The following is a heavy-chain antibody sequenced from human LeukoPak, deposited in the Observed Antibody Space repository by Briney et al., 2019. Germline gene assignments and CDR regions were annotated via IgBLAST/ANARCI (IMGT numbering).Heavy chain of an antibody. CDR3: ARAGSTMVRGVIKSPRSSDY. Sequence: SETLSLTCAVYGGSFSGYYWSWIRQPPGKGLEWIGEINHSGNTNSNPSLKSRVTMSVDTSKNQFSLKLSSVTAADTAVYYCARAGSTMVRGVIKSPRSSDYWGQGTLVTVSS. J-gene: IGHJ4*02. CDR2: INHSGNT. V-gene: IGHV4-34*01. D-gene: IGHD3-10*01. CDR1: GGSFSGYY.